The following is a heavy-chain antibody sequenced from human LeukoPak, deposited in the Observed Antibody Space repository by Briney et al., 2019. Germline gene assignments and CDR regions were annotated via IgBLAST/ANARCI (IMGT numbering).Heavy chain of an antibody. V-gene: IGHV1-69*01. CDR1: GGTFSSYA. D-gene: IGHD5-24*01. J-gene: IGHJ4*02. CDR3: ARDRHGYRRFDY. Sequence: SVKVSCKASGGTFSSYAISGVRQAPGQGLEWMGGIIPIFSTANYAQKFQGRVTITADESTSTAYMELSSLRSEDTAVYYCARDRHGYRRFDYWGQGTLVTVSS. CDR2: IIPIFSTA.